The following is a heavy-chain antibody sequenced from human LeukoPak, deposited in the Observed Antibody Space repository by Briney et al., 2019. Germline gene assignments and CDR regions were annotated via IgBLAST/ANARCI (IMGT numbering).Heavy chain of an antibody. J-gene: IGHJ4*02. CDR1: GGSISSYY. CDR3: ARDFRGYSYGPFDY. V-gene: IGHV4-4*07. Sequence: SETLSLXCTVSGGSISSYYWSWIRQPAGKGLEWIGRIYTSGSTNYNPSLKSRVTMSVDTSKNQFSLKLSSVTAADTAVYYCARDFRGYSYGPFDYWGQGTLVTVSS. D-gene: IGHD5-18*01. CDR2: IYTSGST.